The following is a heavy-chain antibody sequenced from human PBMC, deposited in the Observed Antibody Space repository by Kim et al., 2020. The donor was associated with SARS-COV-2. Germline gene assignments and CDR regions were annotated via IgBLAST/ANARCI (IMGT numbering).Heavy chain of an antibody. D-gene: IGHD3-16*01. CDR3: ARDPSPSPVRPHFDY. J-gene: IGHJ4*02. V-gene: IGHV3-48*02. CDR2: ISSSSSTI. CDR1: GFTFSSYS. Sequence: GGSLRLSCAASGFTFSSYSMNWVRQAPGKGLEWVSYISSSSSTIYYADSVKGRFTISRDNAKNSLYLQMNSLRDEDTAVYYCARDPSPSPVRPHFDYWGQGTLVTVSS.